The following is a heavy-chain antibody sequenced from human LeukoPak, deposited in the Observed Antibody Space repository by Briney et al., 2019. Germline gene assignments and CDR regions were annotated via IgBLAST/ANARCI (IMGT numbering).Heavy chain of an antibody. Sequence: SVKVPCKASGGTFRSFAISWVRQAPGQGLEWMGGIIPIFRTANYAQKFQGRVTITADESTSTAYMELSSLRSEDTAVYYCARALRYYSDSSGYAFDYWGQGTLVTVSS. CDR1: GGTFRSFA. V-gene: IGHV1-69*13. CDR3: ARALRYYSDSSGYAFDY. CDR2: IIPIFRTA. D-gene: IGHD3-22*01. J-gene: IGHJ4*02.